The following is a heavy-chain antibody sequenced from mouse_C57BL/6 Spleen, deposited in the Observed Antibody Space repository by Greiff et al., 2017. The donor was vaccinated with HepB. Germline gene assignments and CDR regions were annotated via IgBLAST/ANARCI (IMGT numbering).Heavy chain of an antibody. D-gene: IGHD1-1*01. CDR3: AREPLFITTVGFDY. V-gene: IGHV1-82*01. CDR1: GYAFSSSW. CDR2: IYPGDGDT. J-gene: IGHJ2*01. Sequence: VQLQQSGPELVKPGASVKISCKASGYAFSSSWMNWVKQRPGKGLEWIGRIYPGDGDTNYNGKFKGKATLTADKSSSTAYMQLSSLTSEDSAVYVCAREPLFITTVGFDYWGQGTTLTVSS.